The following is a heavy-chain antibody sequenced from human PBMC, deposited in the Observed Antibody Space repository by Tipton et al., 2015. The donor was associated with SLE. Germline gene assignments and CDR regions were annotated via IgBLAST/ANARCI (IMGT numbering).Heavy chain of an antibody. CDR1: GGSISSYY. Sequence: TLSLTCTVSGGSISSYYWSWIRQPPGKGLEWLGNIHHSGSTNYNPSLQSRVTISRDPSKNQFSLKLISATAADTAVYYCARDQVGVGDFDYWSQGTLVTVSS. D-gene: IGHD3-16*01. V-gene: IGHV4-59*01. CDR2: IHHSGST. CDR3: ARDQVGVGDFDY. J-gene: IGHJ4*02.